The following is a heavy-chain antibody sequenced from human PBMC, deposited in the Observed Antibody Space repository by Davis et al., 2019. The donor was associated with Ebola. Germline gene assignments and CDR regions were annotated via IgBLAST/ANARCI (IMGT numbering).Heavy chain of an antibody. D-gene: IGHD3-10*01. Sequence: MPSETLSLTCAVYGGSFSGYYWSWIRHPPGKGLEWIGEINHSGSTNYNPSLKSRVTISVDTSKNQFSLKLSSVTAADTAVYYCASRTSTMVRGVIHYWGQGTLVTVSS. CDR3: ASRTSTMVRGVIHY. J-gene: IGHJ4*02. CDR2: INHSGST. V-gene: IGHV4-34*01. CDR1: GGSFSGYY.